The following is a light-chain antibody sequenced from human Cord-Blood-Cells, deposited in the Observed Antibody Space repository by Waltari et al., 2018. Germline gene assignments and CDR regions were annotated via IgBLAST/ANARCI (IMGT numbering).Light chain of an antibody. CDR3: SSYTSSSTYV. J-gene: IGLJ1*01. Sequence: QSVLTQPASVSGSPGQSITISCTGTSTDVGGYNYVSWYQQHPGKAPKLMIYDVSNRPSGVSNRVSGSKSRNTASLTISGLQAEDEADYYCSSYTSSSTYVVGTGTKVTVL. CDR2: DVS. CDR1: STDVGGYNY. V-gene: IGLV2-14*01.